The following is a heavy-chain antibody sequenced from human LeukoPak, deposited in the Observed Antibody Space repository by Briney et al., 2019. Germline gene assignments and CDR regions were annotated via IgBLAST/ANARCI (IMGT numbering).Heavy chain of an antibody. Sequence: GGSLRLSCAASGFTFSSYAMSWVRQAPGKGLEWVSAISGSGGSTYYADSVKGRFTISRDNSKNTLYLQMNSLRAEDTAVYDCAKDYYRYCSSTSCSTGYYFDYWGQGTLVTVSS. CDR3: AKDYYRYCSSTSCSTGYYFDY. V-gene: IGHV3-23*01. D-gene: IGHD2-2*01. CDR2: ISGSGGST. J-gene: IGHJ4*02. CDR1: GFTFSSYA.